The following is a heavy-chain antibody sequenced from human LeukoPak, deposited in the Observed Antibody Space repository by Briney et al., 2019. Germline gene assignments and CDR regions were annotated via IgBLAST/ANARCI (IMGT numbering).Heavy chain of an antibody. CDR1: GFTFSSYG. J-gene: IGHJ4*02. D-gene: IGHD3-3*01. Sequence: PGGSLRLSCAASGFTFSSYGMHWVRQAPGKGLEWVAVISYDGSNKYYVDSVKGRFTISRDNSKNTLYLQMNSLRAEDTAVYYCASATIFGVVIYYWGQGTLVTVSS. V-gene: IGHV3-30*03. CDR2: ISYDGSNK. CDR3: ASATIFGVVIYY.